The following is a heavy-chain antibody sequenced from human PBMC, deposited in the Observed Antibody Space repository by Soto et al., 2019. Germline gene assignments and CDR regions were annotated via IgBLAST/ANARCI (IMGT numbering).Heavy chain of an antibody. V-gene: IGHV4-34*01. Sequence: SETLSLTCAVYGGSFSGYYWTWIRQPPGTGLEWIGEINHSGSTDYNPSLRSRVTISVDTSKNQFSLKLTSVTAADTAVYYCARDKITALFDYGGQETRVTVSS. CDR2: INHSGST. J-gene: IGHJ4*02. D-gene: IGHD3-10*01. CDR1: GGSFSGYY. CDR3: ARDKITALFDY.